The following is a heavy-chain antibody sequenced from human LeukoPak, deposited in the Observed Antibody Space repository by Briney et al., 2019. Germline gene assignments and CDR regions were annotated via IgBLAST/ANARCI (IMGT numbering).Heavy chain of an antibody. CDR3: AKLAPYYGDYEDASGGFDL. V-gene: IGHV1-2*02. CDR2: INPNSGGT. CDR1: GYTFTSYG. D-gene: IGHD4-17*01. J-gene: IGHJ2*01. Sequence: RASVKVSCKASGYTFTSYGISWVRQAPGQGLEWMGWINPNSGGTNYAQKFQGRVTMTRDTSISTAYMELSRLRSDDTAVYYCAKLAPYYGDYEDASGGFDLWGRGTLVTVSS.